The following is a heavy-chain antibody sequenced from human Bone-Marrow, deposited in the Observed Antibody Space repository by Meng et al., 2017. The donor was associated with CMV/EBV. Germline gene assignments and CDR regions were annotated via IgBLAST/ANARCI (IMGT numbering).Heavy chain of an antibody. CDR3: ARDVPTGTTTIDY. Sequence: GESRKISCAASGFTVSSNYMSWVRQAPGKGLEWVSVIYSGGSTYYADSVKGRFTISRDNSKNTLYLQMNSLRAEDTAVYYCARDVPTGTTTIDYCSQGTLVTFYS. J-gene: IGHJ4*02. D-gene: IGHD1-7*01. CDR2: IYSGGST. V-gene: IGHV3-66*02. CDR1: GFTVSSNY.